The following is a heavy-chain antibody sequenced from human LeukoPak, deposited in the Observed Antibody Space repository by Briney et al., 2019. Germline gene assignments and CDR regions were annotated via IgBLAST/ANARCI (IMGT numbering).Heavy chain of an antibody. CDR1: GFTFNIYT. J-gene: IGHJ3*02. CDR3: ARDAGLRLIAFDI. CDR2: ISSSGSTI. V-gene: IGHV3-48*04. Sequence: GGSLRLSCVASGFTFNIYTMHWVRQAPGKGLEWVSYISSSGSTIYYADSVKGRFTISRDNAKNSLYLQMNSLRAEDTAVYYCARDAGLRLIAFDIWGQGTMVTVSS. D-gene: IGHD4-17*01.